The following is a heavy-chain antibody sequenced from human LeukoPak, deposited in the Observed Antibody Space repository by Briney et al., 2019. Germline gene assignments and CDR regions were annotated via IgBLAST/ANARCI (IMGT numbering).Heavy chain of an antibody. D-gene: IGHD3-22*01. CDR1: GYSFTTKW. J-gene: IGHJ4*02. CDR2: IYPGDSDT. Sequence: GESLKISCKGSGYSFTTKWIGWVRQLPGKGLEWMGIIYPGDSDTRYSPPFGDQVTISADKSINTAYLQWSSLKALDAAVYYCVRHSGGYYSYYFDYWGQGTQVTVSS. V-gene: IGHV5-51*01. CDR3: VRHSGGYYSYYFDY.